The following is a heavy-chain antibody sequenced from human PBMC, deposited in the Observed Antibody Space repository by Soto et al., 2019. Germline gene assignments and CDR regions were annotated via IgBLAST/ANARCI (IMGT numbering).Heavy chain of an antibody. CDR1: GYTFTSYY. D-gene: IGHD3-10*01. CDR3: ASHGRITMVRGAITRYYYYMDV. CDR2: INPSGGST. J-gene: IGHJ6*03. Sequence: ASVKVSCKASGYTFTSYYMHWVRQAPGRGLEWMGIINPSGGSTSYAQKFQGRVTMTRDTSTSTVYMELSSLRSEDTAVYYCASHGRITMVRGAITRYYYYMDVWGKGTTVTVSS. V-gene: IGHV1-46*03.